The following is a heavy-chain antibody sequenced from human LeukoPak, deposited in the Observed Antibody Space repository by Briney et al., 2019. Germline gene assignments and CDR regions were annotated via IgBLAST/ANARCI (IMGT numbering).Heavy chain of an antibody. Sequence: VASVKVSCKASGYTFTSYYMHWVRQATGQGLEWMGWMNPNSGNTGYAQKFQGRVTMTRNTSISTAYMELSSLRSEDTAVYYCARLIVAVAGNGFDYWGQGTLVTVSS. V-gene: IGHV1-8*02. CDR3: ARLIVAVAGNGFDY. D-gene: IGHD6-19*01. J-gene: IGHJ4*02. CDR1: GYTFTSYY. CDR2: MNPNSGNT.